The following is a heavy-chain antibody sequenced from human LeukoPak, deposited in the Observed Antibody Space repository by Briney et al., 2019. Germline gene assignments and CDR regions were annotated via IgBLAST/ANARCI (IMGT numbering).Heavy chain of an antibody. CDR1: GLIFETYG. V-gene: IGHV3-30*18. J-gene: IGHJ4*02. Sequence: PGGSLRLSCAVSGLIFETYGMHWVRQAPGKGLEWVGVISNNGSNTYYGDSVKGRFTISRDNSNNTLSLQMNGLRIEDTGVYFCVKGRRGSSYVHYFDRWGQGTLVTAS. CDR2: ISNNGSNT. D-gene: IGHD5-18*01. CDR3: VKGRRGSSYVHYFDR.